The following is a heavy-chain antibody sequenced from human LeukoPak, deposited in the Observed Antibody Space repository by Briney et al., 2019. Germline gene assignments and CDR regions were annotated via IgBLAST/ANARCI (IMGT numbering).Heavy chain of an antibody. D-gene: IGHD6-19*01. CDR3: ATESHSSGWYTTAFDI. J-gene: IGHJ3*02. CDR1: GYTLTELS. V-gene: IGHV1-24*01. Sequence: ASVKVSCKVSGYTLTELSLHWVRQAPGKGLDWMGGFDPEDGETIYARKLQGRVTMTEDPSTDTAYMELSSLRSDDTAVHYCATESHSSGWYTTAFDIWGQGTVVTVSS. CDR2: FDPEDGET.